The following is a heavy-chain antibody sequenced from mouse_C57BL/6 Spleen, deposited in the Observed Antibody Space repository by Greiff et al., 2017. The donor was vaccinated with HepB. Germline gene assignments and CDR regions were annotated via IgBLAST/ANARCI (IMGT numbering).Heavy chain of an antibody. Sequence: QVQLQESGPELVKPGASVKISCKASGYAFSSSWMNWVKQRPGKGLEWIGRIYPGDGDTNYNGKFKGKATLTADKSSSTAYMQLSSLTSEDSAVYFCARENYDYDVKDYWGQGTTLTVSS. CDR3: ARENYDYDVKDY. D-gene: IGHD2-4*01. CDR1: GYAFSSSW. J-gene: IGHJ2*01. CDR2: IYPGDGDT. V-gene: IGHV1-82*01.